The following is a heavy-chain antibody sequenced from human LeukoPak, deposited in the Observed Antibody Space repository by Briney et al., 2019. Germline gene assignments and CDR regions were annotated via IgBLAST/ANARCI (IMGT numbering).Heavy chain of an antibody. Sequence: ASVTVSCMPSGYTFISYSMIWVRQPPGQGLAWMGWINPTTGNPPYAPGFTGPFVFSLDTSVSTAYLQVSSLKPQDTGLYFFARSIGAAGYMDVWGKGTTATVSS. CDR1: GYTFISYS. J-gene: IGHJ6*03. V-gene: IGHV7-4-1*02. D-gene: IGHD6-13*01. CDR3: ARSIGAAGYMDV. CDR2: INPTTGNP.